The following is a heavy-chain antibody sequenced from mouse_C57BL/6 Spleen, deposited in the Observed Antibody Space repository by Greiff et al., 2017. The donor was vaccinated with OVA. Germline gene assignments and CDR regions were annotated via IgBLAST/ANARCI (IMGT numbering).Heavy chain of an antibody. J-gene: IGHJ2*01. Sequence: QVQLKESGPELVKPGASVKISCKASGYAFSSSWMHWVKQRPGQGLEWIGMIHPNSGSTNYNEKFKSKATLTVDKSSSTAYMQLSSLTSEDSAVYYCASYYGSSYGNYWGQGTTLTVSS. D-gene: IGHD1-1*01. CDR3: ASYYGSSYGNY. CDR2: IHPNSGST. V-gene: IGHV1-64*01. CDR1: GYAFSSSW.